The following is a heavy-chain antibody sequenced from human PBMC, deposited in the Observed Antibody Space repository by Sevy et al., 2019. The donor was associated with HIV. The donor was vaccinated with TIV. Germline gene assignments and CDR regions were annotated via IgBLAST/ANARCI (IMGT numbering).Heavy chain of an antibody. V-gene: IGHV1-2*06. D-gene: IGHD6-13*01. Sequence: ASVKVSCKASGYTFTGYYMHWVRQAPGQGLEWMGRINPNSGGTNYAQKFQGRVTMTRDTSISTAYMELGRLRSDDTAVYYCASGIAAAGRAFDYWGQGTLVTVSS. CDR2: INPNSGGT. CDR3: ASGIAAAGRAFDY. J-gene: IGHJ4*02. CDR1: GYTFTGYY.